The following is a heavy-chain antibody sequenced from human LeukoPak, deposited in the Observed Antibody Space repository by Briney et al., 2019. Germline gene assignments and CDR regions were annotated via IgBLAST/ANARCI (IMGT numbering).Heavy chain of an antibody. CDR2: ISYDGSNK. CDR3: ARGQQLLSYYYSYYMDV. CDR1: GFTFSSYW. Sequence: GGSLRLSCAASGFTFSSYWMSWVRQAPGKGLEWVAVISYDGSNKYYADSVKGRFTISRDNSKNTLYLQMNSLRAEDTAVYYCARGQQLLSYYYSYYMDVWGKGTTVTISS. D-gene: IGHD6-13*01. J-gene: IGHJ6*03. V-gene: IGHV3-30*03.